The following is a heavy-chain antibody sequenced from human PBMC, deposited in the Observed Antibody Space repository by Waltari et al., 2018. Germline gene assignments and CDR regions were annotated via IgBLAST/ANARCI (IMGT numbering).Heavy chain of an antibody. V-gene: IGHV4-34*01. Sequence: QVQLQQWGAGLLKPSETLSLTCAVYGGSFSGYYWSWIRQPPGKGLEWIGEINQSGSTNYTPSLKSRVTISVDTSKNQFSLKLSSVTAADTAVYYCARWNGYYDSSGYYAFDIWGQGTMVTVSS. CDR2: INQSGST. CDR3: ARWNGYYDSSGYYAFDI. D-gene: IGHD3-22*01. J-gene: IGHJ3*02. CDR1: GGSFSGYY.